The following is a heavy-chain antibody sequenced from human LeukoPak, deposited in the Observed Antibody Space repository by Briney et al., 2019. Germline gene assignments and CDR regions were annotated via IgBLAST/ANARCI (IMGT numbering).Heavy chain of an antibody. CDR3: ASRSYDYVWGSYAFDY. Sequence: PLGTLSLTPVLSGGSISSSNWWTWVRQHPAKGLEWIGEIYHIGSTNYNPSLKSRVTISVDKSKNQFSLKLSSVTAADTAVYYCASRSYDYVWGSYAFDYWGQGTLVTVSS. V-gene: IGHV4-4*03. D-gene: IGHD3-16*01. J-gene: IGHJ4*02. CDR2: IYHIGST. CDR1: GGSISSSNW.